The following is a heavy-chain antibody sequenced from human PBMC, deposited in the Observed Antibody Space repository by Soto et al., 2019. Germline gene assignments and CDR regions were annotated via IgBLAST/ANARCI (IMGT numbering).Heavy chain of an antibody. Sequence: GGSLRLSCAACGFTFSSYSMNWVRQAPGKGLEWVSSISSSSSYIYYADSVKGRFTISRDNAKNSLYLQMNSLRAEDTAVYYCARDPPNFDFWSGYLDDAFDIWGQGTMVT. CDR3: ARDPPNFDFWSGYLDDAFDI. D-gene: IGHD3-3*01. CDR1: GFTFSSYS. J-gene: IGHJ3*02. CDR2: ISSSSSYI. V-gene: IGHV3-21*01.